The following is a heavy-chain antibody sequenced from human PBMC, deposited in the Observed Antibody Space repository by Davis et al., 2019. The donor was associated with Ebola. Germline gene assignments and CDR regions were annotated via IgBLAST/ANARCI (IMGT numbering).Heavy chain of an antibody. V-gene: IGHV3-30*03. CDR2: ISYDGSNK. J-gene: IGHJ4*02. CDR3: SAGLQTSVVPFDY. Sequence: GESLKISCAASGFTFSSYGMHWVRQAPGKGLEWVAVISYDGSNKYYADSVKGRFTISRDNSKNTLYLQMNSLRAEDTAVYYCSAGLQTSVVPFDYWGQGTLVTVSP. D-gene: IGHD4-23*01. CDR1: GFTFSSYG.